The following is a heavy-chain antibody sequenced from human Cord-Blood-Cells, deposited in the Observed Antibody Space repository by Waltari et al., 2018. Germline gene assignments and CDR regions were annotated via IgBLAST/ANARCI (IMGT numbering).Heavy chain of an antibody. CDR1: GGSISSSNG. V-gene: IGHV4-4*02. Sequence: QVQLQESGPGLVKPSGTLSLTCAVPGGSISSSNGWSWVHHPPGKGLEWIGEIYHSGSTNYNPSLKSRVTISVDKSKNQFSLKLSSVTAADTAVYYCARSEYSSSAAYNWFDPWGQGTLVTVSS. CDR3: ARSEYSSSAAYNWFDP. D-gene: IGHD6-6*01. CDR2: IYHSGST. J-gene: IGHJ5*02.